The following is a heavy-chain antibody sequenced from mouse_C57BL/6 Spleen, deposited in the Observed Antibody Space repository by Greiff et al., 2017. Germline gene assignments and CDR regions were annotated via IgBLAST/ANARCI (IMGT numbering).Heavy chain of an antibody. CDR1: GYTFTDYY. J-gene: IGHJ4*01. V-gene: IGHV1-26*01. D-gene: IGHD1-1*01. CDR3: ASYGSSYEAMDY. CDR2: INPNNGGT. Sequence: EVQLQQSGPELVKPGASVKISCKASGYTFTDYYMNWVKQSHGKSLEWIGDINPNNGGTSYNQKFKGKATLTVDKSSSTAYMERRSLTSEDSAVYYCASYGSSYEAMDYWGQGTSVTGAS.